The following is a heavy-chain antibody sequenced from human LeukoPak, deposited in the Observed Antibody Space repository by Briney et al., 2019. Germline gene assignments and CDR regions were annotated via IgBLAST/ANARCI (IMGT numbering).Heavy chain of an antibody. CDR2: IYYSGST. J-gene: IGHJ4*02. V-gene: IGHV4-38-2*01. D-gene: IGHD5-18*01. Sequence: GSLRLSCAASGFAFSAYEMNWVRQPPGKGLEWIGSIYYSGSTYYNPSLKSRVTISVDTSKNQFSLKLSSVTAADTAVYYCARVEDTAMVYWGQGTLVTVSS. CDR1: GFAFSAYE. CDR3: ARVEDTAMVY.